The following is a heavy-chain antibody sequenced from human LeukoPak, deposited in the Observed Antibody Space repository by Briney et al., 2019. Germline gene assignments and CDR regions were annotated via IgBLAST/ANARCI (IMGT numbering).Heavy chain of an antibody. Sequence: RGSLRLSCAASGFTFSSYDMHWVRQATGKGLEWVSAIGTAGDTYYPGSVKGRFTISRDNAKSSLYLQMNSLRAEDTAVYYCARGRFNYDNSGYSSFYHWGQGTLVTVSS. V-gene: IGHV3-13*01. J-gene: IGHJ4*02. D-gene: IGHD3-22*01. CDR2: IGTAGDT. CDR3: ARGRFNYDNSGYSSFYH. CDR1: GFTFSSYD.